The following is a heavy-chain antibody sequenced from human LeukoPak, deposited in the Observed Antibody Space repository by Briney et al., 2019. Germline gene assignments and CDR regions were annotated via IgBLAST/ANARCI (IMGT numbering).Heavy chain of an antibody. J-gene: IGHJ4*02. D-gene: IGHD2-15*01. CDR1: GGSISSSNW. CDR3: ARDCGSGGSCYSG. V-gene: IGHV4-4*02. CDR2: IYHSGST. Sequence: SGTLSLTCAVSGGSISSSNWWSWVRQPPGKGLEWIGEIYHSGSTNHNPSLKSRVTISVDKSKNQLSLKLSSVTAADTAVYYCARDCGSGGSCYSGWGQGTLVTVSS.